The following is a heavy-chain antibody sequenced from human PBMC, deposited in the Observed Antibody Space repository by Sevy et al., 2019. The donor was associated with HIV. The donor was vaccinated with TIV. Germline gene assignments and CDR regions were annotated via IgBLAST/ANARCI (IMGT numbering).Heavy chain of an antibody. D-gene: IGHD6-19*01. J-gene: IGHJ6*02. CDR3: ARAAAGTFFGGLAGMDV. Sequence: ASVKVSCKASGYTFTGYYMHWVRQAPGQGLEWMGWINPNSGGTNYAQKFQGRVTMTRDTSISTAYMELSRLGSDDTAVYYCARAAAGTFFGGLAGMDVWGQGTTVTVSS. CDR1: GYTFTGYY. V-gene: IGHV1-2*02. CDR2: INPNSGGT.